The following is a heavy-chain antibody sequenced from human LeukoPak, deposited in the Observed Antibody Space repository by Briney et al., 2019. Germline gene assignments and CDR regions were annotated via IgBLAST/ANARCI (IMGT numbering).Heavy chain of an antibody. CDR2: IWYDGSDK. J-gene: IGHJ3*02. Sequence: GGSLRLSCAASGFTFSSYGMHWVRQAPGKGLEWVAVIWYDGSDKYYADSVKGRFTISRDNSKNTLYLQMNSLRAEDTAVYYCARGGSSSPADAFDIWGQGTMVTVSS. CDR1: GFTFSSYG. V-gene: IGHV3-33*01. CDR3: ARGGSSSPADAFDI. D-gene: IGHD6-13*01.